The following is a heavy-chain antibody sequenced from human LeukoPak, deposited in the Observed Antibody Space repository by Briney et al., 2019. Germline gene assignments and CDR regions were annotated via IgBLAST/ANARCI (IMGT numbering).Heavy chain of an antibody. CDR3: ASDLSGYSGNDA. V-gene: IGHV1-46*01. Sequence: ASVKVSCEASAGTFSSYAISWVRQSPGQGLEWMGIINPSGGSTNYAQKFQGRVTMTRDTSASTVYMELSSLRSEDTAVYYCASDLSGYSGNDAWGQGTLVTVSS. D-gene: IGHD5-12*01. J-gene: IGHJ5*02. CDR1: AGTFSSYA. CDR2: INPSGGST.